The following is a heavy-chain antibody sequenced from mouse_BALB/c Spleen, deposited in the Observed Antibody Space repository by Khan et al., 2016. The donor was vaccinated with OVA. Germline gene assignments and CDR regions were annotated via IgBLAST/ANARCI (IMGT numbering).Heavy chain of an antibody. Sequence: VQLQQSGAELVKPGASVKLSCTASGFNIKDTYMHWVKQRPEQGLEWIGRIDPANGNTKYDPKFQGKATITADTSSNTAYLQLSSLTSEDTAVYYCADGYDFADWGQGTLVTVSA. V-gene: IGHV14-3*02. CDR2: IDPANGNT. CDR3: ADGYDFAD. D-gene: IGHD2-2*01. CDR1: GFNIKDTY. J-gene: IGHJ3*01.